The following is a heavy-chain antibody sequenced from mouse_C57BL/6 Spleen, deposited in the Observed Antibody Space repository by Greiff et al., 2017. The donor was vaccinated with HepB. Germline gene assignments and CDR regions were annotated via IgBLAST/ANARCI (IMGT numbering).Heavy chain of an antibody. CDR1: GYAFSSSW. CDR3: ARTTNYAMDY. Sequence: QVQLQQSGPELVKPGASVKISCKASGYAFSSSWMNWVKQRPGKGLEWIGRIYPGDGDTNYNGKFKGKATLTADKSSSTAYVQLSSLTSEDSAVYFCARTTNYAMDYWGQGTSVTVSS. CDR2: IYPGDGDT. D-gene: IGHD1-1*01. J-gene: IGHJ4*01. V-gene: IGHV1-82*01.